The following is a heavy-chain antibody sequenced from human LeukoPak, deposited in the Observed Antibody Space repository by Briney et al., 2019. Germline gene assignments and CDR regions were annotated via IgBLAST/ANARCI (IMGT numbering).Heavy chain of an antibody. CDR1: GFTFSNYR. J-gene: IGHJ6*02. CDR2: ISSSSSYI. CDR3: AKDSSSSNYYYGMDV. D-gene: IGHD6-6*01. Sequence: PGGSLRLSCAASGFTFSNYRMNWVRQAPGKGLELVSSISSSSSYIYYADSVKGRFTISRDNAKNSLYLQMNSLRAEDTALFYCAKDSSSSNYYYGMDVWGQGTTVTVSS. V-gene: IGHV3-21*01.